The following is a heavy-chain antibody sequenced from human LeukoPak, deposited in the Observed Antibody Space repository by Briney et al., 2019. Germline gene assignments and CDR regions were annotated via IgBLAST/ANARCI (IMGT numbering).Heavy chain of an antibody. CDR2: IYYTGST. J-gene: IGHJ4*02. CDR3: ARADPLLLAYYFDY. D-gene: IGHD2-21*02. V-gene: IGHV4-59*01. CDR1: GGSISSYY. Sequence: SETLSLTCTVSGGSISSYYWTWIRQPPGKGLEWTGYIYYTGSTNYSPSLKSRVTISVDTSKNQFSLKLSSVTAADTAVYYCARADPLLLAYYFDYWGQGALVTVSS.